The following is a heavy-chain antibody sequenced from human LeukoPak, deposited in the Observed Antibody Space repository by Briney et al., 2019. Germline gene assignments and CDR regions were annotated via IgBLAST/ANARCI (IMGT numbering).Heavy chain of an antibody. J-gene: IGHJ4*02. CDR2: ISYDGSNK. CDR3: AKQLGYCSSTSCPADY. CDR1: GFTFSSYA. Sequence: PGRSLRLSCAASGFTFSSYAMHWVRQAPGKGLEWVAVISYDGSNKYYADSVKGRFTISRDNSKNTLYLQMNSLRAEDTAVYYCAKQLGYCSSTSCPADYWGQGTLVTVSS. D-gene: IGHD2-2*01. V-gene: IGHV3-30-3*02.